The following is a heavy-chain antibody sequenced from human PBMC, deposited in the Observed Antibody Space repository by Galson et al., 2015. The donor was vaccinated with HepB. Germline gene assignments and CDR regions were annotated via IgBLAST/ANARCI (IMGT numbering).Heavy chain of an antibody. V-gene: IGHV3-30*02. J-gene: IGHJ4*02. CDR3: AKDPYYYGSGSYSVDY. D-gene: IGHD3-10*01. Sequence: NKYYADSAKGRFTISRDNSKNTVYLQMNSLRAEDTAVYYCAKDPYYYGSGSYSVDYWGQGTLVTVSS. CDR2: NK.